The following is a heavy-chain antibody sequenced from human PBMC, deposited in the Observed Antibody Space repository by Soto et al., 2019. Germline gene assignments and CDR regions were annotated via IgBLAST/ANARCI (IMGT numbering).Heavy chain of an antibody. J-gene: IGHJ2*01. Sequence: QVQLQQSGPGLVKPSQTLSLICAISGDSVSSKTATWNWIRQSPSRGLEWLGRTYYRSKWYNDSAVSVKSRVAITPDTSNHHVSLPLNSVPPDDAAVYCCARDGSGFHWYFDLWGRGALVTVSS. CDR3: ARDGSGFHWYFDL. CDR1: GDSVSSKTAT. D-gene: IGHD6-19*01. CDR2: TYYRSKWYN. V-gene: IGHV6-1*01.